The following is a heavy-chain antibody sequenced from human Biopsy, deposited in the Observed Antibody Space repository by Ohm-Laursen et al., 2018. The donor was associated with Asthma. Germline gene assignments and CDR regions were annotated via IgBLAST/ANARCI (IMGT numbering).Heavy chain of an antibody. CDR2: INSFFGTT. CDR3: ARKAGSCISRTCYSLDF. V-gene: IGHV1-69*01. D-gene: IGHD2-2*01. CDR1: GGTFNTYV. Sequence: GPSVKVSCKSLGGTFNTYVIGWVRQAPGQGLEWMGGINSFFGTTTYPQKFQDRVTITADDSTSTVYMELSSLRSEDTAVYYFARKAGSCISRTCYSLDFWGQGTLVTVSS. J-gene: IGHJ4*02.